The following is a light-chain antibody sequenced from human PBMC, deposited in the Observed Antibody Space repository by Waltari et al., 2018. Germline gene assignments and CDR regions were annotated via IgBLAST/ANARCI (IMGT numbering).Light chain of an antibody. J-gene: IGKJ1*01. CDR2: WAS. CDR1: QSVSDHVNNKNY. CDR3: QQYYNTPPT. V-gene: IGKV4-1*01. Sequence: DIVMTQSPDSLTVSPGERATINCRSSQSVSDHVNNKNYLAWYQHKPGQPPTLLISWASTREFGVPDRFSGSGSGTEFTLTISSLQAEDVAVYYCQQYYNTPPTFGQGTKVEIK.